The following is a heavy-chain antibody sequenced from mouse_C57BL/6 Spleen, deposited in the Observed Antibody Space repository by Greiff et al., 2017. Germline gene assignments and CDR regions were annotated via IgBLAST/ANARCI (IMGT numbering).Heavy chain of an antibody. J-gene: IGHJ3*01. V-gene: IGHV1-55*01. CDR2: IYPGSGST. Sequence: QVQLQQPGAELVKPGASVKMSCKASGYTFTSYWITWVKQRPGQGLEWIGDIYPGSGSTNSNEKFKSKATLTVDTSSSTAYMQRSSLTSEDAAVYYCAGDPDAGFAYWGQGTLVTVSA. CDR3: AGDPDAGFAY. CDR1: GYTFTSYW.